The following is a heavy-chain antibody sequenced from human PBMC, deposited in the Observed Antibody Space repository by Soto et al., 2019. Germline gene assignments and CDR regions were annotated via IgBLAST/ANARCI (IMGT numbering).Heavy chain of an antibody. CDR3: ATDQSGCSGGSCYPHWYFDL. D-gene: IGHD2-15*01. CDR2: FDPEDGET. Sequence: QVQLVQSGAEVKKPGASVKVSCKVSGYTLTELSMHWVRQAPGKGLEWMGGFDPEDGETIYAQKFQGRVTMTEDTSTETAYMELSSLRSEDTAVYYCATDQSGCSGGSCYPHWYFDLWGRGTLVTVSS. J-gene: IGHJ2*01. V-gene: IGHV1-24*01. CDR1: GYTLTELS.